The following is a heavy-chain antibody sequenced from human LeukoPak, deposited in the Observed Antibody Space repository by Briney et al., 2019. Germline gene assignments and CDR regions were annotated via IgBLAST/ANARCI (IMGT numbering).Heavy chain of an antibody. J-gene: IGHJ4*02. V-gene: IGHV3-7*04. D-gene: IGHD6-13*01. CDR2: IKHGGSKT. CDR3: ARIIEGEQLALDC. CDR1: GFTFSNYW. Sequence: GGSLRLSCAASGFTFSNYWMSWVRQAPGEGLEWVAYIKHGGSKTHYVADVKGRFTISRDNAKKSLDLQMHSLRAEDTAVYYCARIIEGEQLALDCWGQGTLVTVSS.